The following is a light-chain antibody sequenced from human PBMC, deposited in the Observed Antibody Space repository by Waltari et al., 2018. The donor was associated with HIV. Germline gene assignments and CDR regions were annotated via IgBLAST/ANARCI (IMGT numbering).Light chain of an antibody. CDR3: QSYDTSSHVV. J-gene: IGLJ2*01. V-gene: IGLV6-57*02. CDR1: SGSIASNY. Sequence: NFMLTQPHSVSESPGKTVTISCTGSSGSIASNYVTWYQQRPGSAPTTVIYEDRQRPSGVPYRFSGSIDSSSNSAYLTISGLKTEDEADYYCQSYDTSSHVVFGGGTKLTVL. CDR2: EDR.